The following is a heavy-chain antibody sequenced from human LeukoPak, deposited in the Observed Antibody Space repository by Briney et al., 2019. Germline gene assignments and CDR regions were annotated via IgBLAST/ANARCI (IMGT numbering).Heavy chain of an antibody. CDR2: INSSSSYI. CDR1: GFTFSSYS. D-gene: IGHD3-22*01. J-gene: IGHJ4*02. CDR3: ARVGWNYYDSSGYRIDY. V-gene: IGHV3-21*01. Sequence: GGSLRLSCAASGFTFSSYSMNWVRQAPGKGLEWVSSINSSSSYIYYADSVKGRFTISRDNAKNSLYLQMNSLRAEDTAVYYCARVGWNYYDSSGYRIDYWGQGTLVTVSS.